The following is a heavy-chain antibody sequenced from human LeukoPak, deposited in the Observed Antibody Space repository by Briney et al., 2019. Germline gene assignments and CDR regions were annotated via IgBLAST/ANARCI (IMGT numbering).Heavy chain of an antibody. Sequence: QTGGSLRLSCAASGFTFSSYGMHWVRQAPGKGLEWVAFIRYDGSNKYYADSVKGRFTISRDNSKNTLYLQMNSLRAEDTAVYYCAKEPSRPKDRYFDWLLSGNFDYWGQGTLVTVSS. V-gene: IGHV3-30*02. CDR1: GFTFSSYG. CDR3: AKEPSRPKDRYFDWLLSGNFDY. CDR2: IRYDGSNK. D-gene: IGHD3-9*01. J-gene: IGHJ4*02.